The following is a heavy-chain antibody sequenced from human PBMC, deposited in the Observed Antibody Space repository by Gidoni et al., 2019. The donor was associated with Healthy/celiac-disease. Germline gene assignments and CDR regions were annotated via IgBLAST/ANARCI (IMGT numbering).Heavy chain of an antibody. V-gene: IGHV1-69*01. CDR1: GGTFSSYA. J-gene: IGHJ4*02. Sequence: QVQRVQSGAEVKKPGSSVKVSCKASGGTFSSYAISWVRQAPGQWLEWMGGIIPSVGTPNYAQKFQGRVTITADESTSTAYMELSSLRSEYTAVYYCARSAHYYFWSGPLYWGQGTLVTVSS. CDR3: ARSAHYYFWSGPLY. D-gene: IGHD3-3*01. CDR2: IIPSVGTP.